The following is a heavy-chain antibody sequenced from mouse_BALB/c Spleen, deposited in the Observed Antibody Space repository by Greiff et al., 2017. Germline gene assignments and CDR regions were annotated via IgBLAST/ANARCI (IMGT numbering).Heavy chain of an antibody. CDR3: ARENSLLRDLFAY. V-gene: IGHV1S81*02. CDR1: GYTFTSYW. D-gene: IGHD1-2*01. CDR2: INPSNGRT. Sequence: QVQLQQPGAELVKPGASVKLSCKASGYTFTSYWMNWVKQRPGQGLEWIGEINPSNGRTNYNEKFKSKATLTVDKSSSTAYMQLSSLTSEDSAVYYCARENSLLRDLFAYWGQGTLVTVSA. J-gene: IGHJ3*01.